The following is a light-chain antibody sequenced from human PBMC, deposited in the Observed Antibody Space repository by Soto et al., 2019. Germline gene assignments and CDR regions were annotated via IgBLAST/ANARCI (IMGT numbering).Light chain of an antibody. J-gene: IGLJ1*01. Sequence: QAALTQPASLSGSPGQSVTISCTGNSSDVGGYNYVSWYQQHPGKAPKLMIYDVSNRPSGVSNRFSGSKSGNTASLTISGLQAEDEADYYCSSYTSSRSYVFGTGTKVTVL. V-gene: IGLV2-14*01. CDR3: SSYTSSRSYV. CDR1: SSDVGGYNY. CDR2: DVS.